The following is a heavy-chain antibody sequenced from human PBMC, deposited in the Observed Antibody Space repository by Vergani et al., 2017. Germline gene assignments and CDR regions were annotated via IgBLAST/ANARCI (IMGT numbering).Heavy chain of an antibody. J-gene: IGHJ6*02. V-gene: IGHV3-30*18. D-gene: IGHD1-7*01. Sequence: VQLVESGGGVVQPGRSLRLSCAASGFTFSSYGMHWVRQAPGKGLEWVAVISYDGSNKYYADSVKGRFTISRDNSKNTLYLQMNSLRAEDTAVYYCAKEGELLYGMDVWGQGTTVTVSS. CDR2: ISYDGSNK. CDR3: AKEGELLYGMDV. CDR1: GFTFSSYG.